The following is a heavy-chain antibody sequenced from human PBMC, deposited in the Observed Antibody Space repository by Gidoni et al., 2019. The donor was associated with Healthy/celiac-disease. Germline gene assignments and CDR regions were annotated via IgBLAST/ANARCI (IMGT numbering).Heavy chain of an antibody. CDR1: GGSISSSSYS. CDR2: IYYSGST. J-gene: IGHJ3*02. CDR3: ARAIAVARNDAFDI. D-gene: IGHD6-19*01. Sequence: QLQLQESGPGLVKPSETLSTTCTASGGSISSSSYSWGWIRQPPGKGLEWIGSIYYSGSTYYNPSLKSRVTISVDTSKNQFSLKLSAVTAADTAVYYCARAIAVARNDAFDIWGQGTMVTVSS. V-gene: IGHV4-39*01.